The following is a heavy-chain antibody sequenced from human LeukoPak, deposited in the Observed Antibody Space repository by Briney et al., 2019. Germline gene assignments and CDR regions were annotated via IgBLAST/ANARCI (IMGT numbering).Heavy chain of an antibody. D-gene: IGHD1-1*01. CDR1: GGSISSYY. CDR2: IYYSGST. J-gene: IGHJ4*02. V-gene: IGHV4-59*01. CDR3: ARDLGRGNDY. Sequence: PPETLSHTCTVSGGSISSYYWSWIRQPPGKGLEWIGYIYYSGSTNYNPSLKSRVTISVDTSKNQFSLKLSSVTAADTAVYYCARDLGRGNDYWGQGTLVTVSS.